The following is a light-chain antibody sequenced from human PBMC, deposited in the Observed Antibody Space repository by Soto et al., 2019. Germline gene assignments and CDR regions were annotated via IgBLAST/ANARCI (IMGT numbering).Light chain of an antibody. V-gene: IGLV2-14*01. CDR2: EVS. J-gene: IGLJ2*01. CDR3: SSYTSSSTVV. Sequence: QSALTQPASVSGSPGQSITISCTGTNSDVGGYNHVTWYQQHPGKAPKLMIYEVSNRPSGVSNRFSGSKSGETASLTISGLQAEDEADYYCSSYTSSSTVVFGGGTKLTVL. CDR1: NSDVGGYNH.